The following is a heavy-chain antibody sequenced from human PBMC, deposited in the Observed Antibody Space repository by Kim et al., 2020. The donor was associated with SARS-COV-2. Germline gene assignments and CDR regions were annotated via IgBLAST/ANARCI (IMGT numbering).Heavy chain of an antibody. V-gene: IGHV3-21*01. D-gene: IGHD5-18*01. CDR3: ARSVGGYSYGQAFLFDL. CDR2: ISSSRSFL. CDR1: GFTFSSYS. Sequence: GGSLRLSCAASGFTFSSYSMTWVRQAPGKGLEWVSFISSSRSFLYYTDSVKGRFTISRDNAKKSLYLQMNSLRAEDTATYYCARSVGGYSYGQAFLFDLWGQGTLVTVSS. J-gene: IGHJ4*02.